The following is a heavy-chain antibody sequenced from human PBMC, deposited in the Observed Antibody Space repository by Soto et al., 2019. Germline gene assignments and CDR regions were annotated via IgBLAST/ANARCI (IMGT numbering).Heavy chain of an antibody. CDR3: ARNPTIPGIAAASPDY. J-gene: IGHJ4*02. CDR2: INHSGST. Sequence: ETLSLTFAGYGGSFSGSDWSLIRQPRGKGLEWIGEINHSGSTNYNPSLKSRVTISVDTSKNQFSLKLSSVTAADTAVYYCARNPTIPGIAAASPDYWGQGTLVTVYS. V-gene: IGHV4-34*01. CDR1: GGSFSGSD. D-gene: IGHD6-13*01.